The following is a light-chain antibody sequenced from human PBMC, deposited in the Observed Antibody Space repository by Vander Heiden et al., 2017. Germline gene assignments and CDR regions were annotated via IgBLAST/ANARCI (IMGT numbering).Light chain of an antibody. CDR1: KCISSY. J-gene: IGKJ4*01. CDR3: HQSYSTPLT. CDR2: AAS. Sequence: DIQMTQSPSSLSASVGDSVTITCGASKCISSYLNWYQQKSWKAPKFLIYAASTLQSGVPSRFSGSGSGTDFTLTISSLQPEDFASYFCHQSYSTPLTFGGGTKVEIK. V-gene: IGKV1-39*01.